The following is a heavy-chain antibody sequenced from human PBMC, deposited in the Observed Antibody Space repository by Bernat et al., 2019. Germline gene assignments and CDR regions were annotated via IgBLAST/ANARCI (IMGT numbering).Heavy chain of an antibody. J-gene: IGHJ3*02. D-gene: IGHD2-21*01. Sequence: VQLVESGGGLVQPGGSLRLSCAASGFTFSSYWMSWVRQTPGKGLEWVAVIWYDGSNQYYADSVKGRFTISRDNSKNTVNLQMNSLRAEDTAVYYCAREAMGGEGPFDIWGQGTTVTVSS. CDR1: GFTFSSYW. V-gene: IGHV3-33*08. CDR2: IWYDGSNQ. CDR3: AREAMGGEGPFDI.